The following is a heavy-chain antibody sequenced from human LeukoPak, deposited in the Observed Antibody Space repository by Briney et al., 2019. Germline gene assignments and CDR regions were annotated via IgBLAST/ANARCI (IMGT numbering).Heavy chain of an antibody. D-gene: IGHD3-3*01. CDR1: GFTFSSYA. CDR3: AKDDRGVLRFSNWFDP. V-gene: IGHV3-23*01. Sequence: GGSLRLSCAASGFTFSSYAMSWVRQAPGKGLEWVSAISGSGGSTYYADSVKGRFTISRDNSKNTLYLQMSSLRAEDTAVYYCAKDDRGVLRFSNWFDPWGQGTLVTVSS. CDR2: ISGSGGST. J-gene: IGHJ5*02.